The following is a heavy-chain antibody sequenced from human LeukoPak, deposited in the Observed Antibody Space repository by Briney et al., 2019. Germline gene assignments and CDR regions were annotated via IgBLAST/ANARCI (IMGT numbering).Heavy chain of an antibody. D-gene: IGHD3-22*01. V-gene: IGHV1-69*13. Sequence: SVKVSCKASGGTFSSYAISWVRQAPGQGLEWMGGIIPIFGTANYAQKFQGRVTITADESTSTAYMELSSLRSEDTAVYYCARDMGYYYDSSGYQWGQGTLVTVSS. CDR2: IIPIFGTA. CDR1: GGTFSSYA. CDR3: ARDMGYYYDSSGYQ. J-gene: IGHJ4*02.